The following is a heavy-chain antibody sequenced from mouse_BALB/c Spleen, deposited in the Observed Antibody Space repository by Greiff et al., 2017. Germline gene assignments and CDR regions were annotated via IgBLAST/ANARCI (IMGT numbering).Heavy chain of an antibody. Sequence: QVQLKQSGAELARPGASVKLSCKASGYTFTSYWMQWVKQRPGQGLEWIGAIYPGDGDTRYTQKFKGKATLTADKSSSTAYMQLSSLASEDSAVYYCARSDYGSSYFDYWGQGTTLTVSS. D-gene: IGHD1-1*01. CDR2: IYPGDGDT. CDR3: ARSDYGSSYFDY. CDR1: GYTFTSYW. J-gene: IGHJ2*01. V-gene: IGHV1-87*01.